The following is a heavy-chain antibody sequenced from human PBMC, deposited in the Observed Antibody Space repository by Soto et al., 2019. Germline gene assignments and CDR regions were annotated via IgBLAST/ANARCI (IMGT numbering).Heavy chain of an antibody. V-gene: IGHV4-39*01. CDR1: GGSISSSSYY. D-gene: IGHD2-8*02. J-gene: IGHJ4*02. CDR2: IYYSGST. CDR3: ARRSAARTGGDY. Sequence: QLQLQESGPGLVKPSETLSLTCTVSGGSISSSSYYWGWIRQPPGKGLEWIGSIYYSGSTYYNPSLKSRVTISVYTSKNQFSLKLSSVTAADTAVYYCARRSAARTGGDYWGQGTLVTVSS.